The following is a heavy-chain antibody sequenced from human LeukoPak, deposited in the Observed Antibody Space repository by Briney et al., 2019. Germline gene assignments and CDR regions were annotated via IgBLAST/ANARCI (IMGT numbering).Heavy chain of an antibody. CDR1: RYTFSNYG. CDR2: ISGYNGNT. Sequence: GASVKVSCTTSRYTFSNYGINWVRQAPGQGLEWMGWISGYNGNTKYARKFQGRVTMTTDTSTKTAYMELRSLRSDDTAAYYCARDGLAYCGGDCYDAFDIWGQGTMVTVSS. J-gene: IGHJ3*02. D-gene: IGHD2-21*02. V-gene: IGHV1-18*01. CDR3: ARDGLAYCGGDCYDAFDI.